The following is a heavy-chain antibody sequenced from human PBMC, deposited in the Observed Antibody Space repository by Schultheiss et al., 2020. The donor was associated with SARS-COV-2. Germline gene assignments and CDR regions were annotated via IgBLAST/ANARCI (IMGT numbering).Heavy chain of an antibody. V-gene: IGHV4-59*08. CDR3: ARLSGYYTTLNWFDP. CDR2: IYYSGST. D-gene: IGHD3-3*01. Sequence: SETLSLTCTVSGGSISSYYWSWIRQPPGKGLEWIGYIYYSGSTNYNPSLKSRVTISVDTSKNQFSLKLSSVTAADTAVYYCARLSGYYTTLNWFDPWGQGTLVTVSS. CDR1: GGSISSYY. J-gene: IGHJ5*02.